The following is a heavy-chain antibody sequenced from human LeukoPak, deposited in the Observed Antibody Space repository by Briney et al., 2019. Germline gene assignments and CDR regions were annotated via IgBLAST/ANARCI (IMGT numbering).Heavy chain of an antibody. D-gene: IGHD5-24*01. J-gene: IGHJ4*02. CDR3: ARIPTHGYNIFDH. Sequence: SETLSLTCTVSGGTISSHGWTWIRQPPGKGLEWIGFIFFNSDANYNPSLKSRVTISMETSKKQFSLRLSSVTAADTAVYYCARIPTHGYNIFDHWGQGIVVAVSS. CDR2: IFFNSDA. CDR1: GGTISSHG. V-gene: IGHV4-59*08.